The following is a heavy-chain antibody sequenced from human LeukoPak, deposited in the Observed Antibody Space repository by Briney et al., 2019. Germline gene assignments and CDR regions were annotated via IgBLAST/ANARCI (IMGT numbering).Heavy chain of an antibody. J-gene: IGHJ3*02. Sequence: GGSLRLSCAASGLTFSSYGMHWVRQAPGKGLEWVAVISYDGSNKYYADSVKGRFTISRDNAKNSLYLQMNSLRAEDTAVYYCARVRTYYYGSGRTDAFDIWGQGTMVTVSS. D-gene: IGHD3-10*01. CDR3: ARVRTYYYGSGRTDAFDI. CDR1: GLTFSSYG. CDR2: ISYDGSNK. V-gene: IGHV3-30*03.